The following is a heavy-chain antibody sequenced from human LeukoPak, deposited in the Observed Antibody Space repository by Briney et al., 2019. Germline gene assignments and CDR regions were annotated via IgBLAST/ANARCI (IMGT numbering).Heavy chain of an antibody. CDR2: INPSGGST. J-gene: IGHJ4*02. CDR3: ARDGNWGTFDY. D-gene: IGHD7-27*01. V-gene: IGHV1-46*01. Sequence: ASVKVSCKASGYTFTSYYMHWVRQAPGQGLEWMGIINPSGGSTSYAQKFQGRVTMTTDTSTSTAYMELRSLRSDDTAVYYCARDGNWGTFDYWGQGTLVTVSS. CDR1: GYTFTSYY.